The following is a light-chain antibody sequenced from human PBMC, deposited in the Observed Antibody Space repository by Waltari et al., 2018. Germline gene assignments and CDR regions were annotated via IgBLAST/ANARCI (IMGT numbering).Light chain of an antibody. V-gene: IGKV6-21*01. J-gene: IGKJ2*01. CDR1: QSIGSN. CDR3: HQSSSSPYT. Sequence: DIVLTQSPDFQSVTTKEKVTITCRASQSIGSNLHWYQQKPDQSQRLLIRYASQSFSVVPSRFMGSGAGTDFTLTINSLEAEDAATYYCHQSSSSPYTFGQGTKLETK. CDR2: YAS.